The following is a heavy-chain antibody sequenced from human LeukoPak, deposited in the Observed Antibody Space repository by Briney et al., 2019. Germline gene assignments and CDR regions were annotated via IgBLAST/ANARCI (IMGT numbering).Heavy chain of an antibody. D-gene: IGHD5-18*01. V-gene: IGHV3-23*01. CDR1: GFTFSSYW. J-gene: IGHJ4*02. CDR2: ISSGGVST. CDR3: AKGWKHLLF. Sequence: GGSLRLSCAASGFTFSSYWIHWVRQAPGKGLVWVSAISSGGVSTYYADSVKGRFTISRDNSKNTVYLQMDSLRAEDTAAYYCAKGWKHLLFWGQGTQVTVSS.